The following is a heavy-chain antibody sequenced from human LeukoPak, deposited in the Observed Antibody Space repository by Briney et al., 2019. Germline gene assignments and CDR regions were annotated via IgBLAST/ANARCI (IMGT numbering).Heavy chain of an antibody. V-gene: IGHV3-53*01. Sequence: GGSLRLSCAASGFTVSSNYMSWVRQAPGKGLEWVSVIYSGGSTYYADSVKGRFTISRDNSKNTLYLQMNSLRAEDTAVYYCARAAAGKNDAFDIWGQGTMVTVSS. CDR2: IYSGGST. J-gene: IGHJ3*02. CDR3: ARAAAGKNDAFDI. CDR1: GFTVSSNY. D-gene: IGHD6-13*01.